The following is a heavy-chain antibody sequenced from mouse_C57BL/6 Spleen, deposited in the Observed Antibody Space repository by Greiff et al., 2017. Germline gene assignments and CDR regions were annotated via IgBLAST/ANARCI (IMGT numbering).Heavy chain of an antibody. CDR3: AIITTVVAPFDY. J-gene: IGHJ2*01. V-gene: IGHV1-64*01. CDR1: GYTFTSYW. Sequence: QVQLQQPGAELVKPGASVKLSCKASGYTFTSYWMHWVKQRPGQGLEWIGMIHPNSGSTNYNETFKSKATLTVDKSSSTAYMQLSSLTSEDSAVYYCAIITTVVAPFDYWGQGTTLTVSS. CDR2: IHPNSGST. D-gene: IGHD1-1*01.